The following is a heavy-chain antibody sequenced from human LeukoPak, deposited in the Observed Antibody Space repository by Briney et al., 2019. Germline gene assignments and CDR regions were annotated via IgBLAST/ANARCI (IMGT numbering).Heavy chain of an antibody. Sequence: GGSLRLSWAASGLHFSGTAMRWVSQAPGKGLEWVSAISNDGMNADYADYVKGRFTIERDNNKKNVSMEMSSLTAADTGVYECAKDGPQYSNGPDCYSRGQGALVTVSP. CDR1: GLHFSGTA. CDR2: ISNDGMNA. J-gene: IGHJ5*01. V-gene: IGHV3-23*01. D-gene: IGHD6-19*01. CDR3: AKDGPQYSNGPDCYS.